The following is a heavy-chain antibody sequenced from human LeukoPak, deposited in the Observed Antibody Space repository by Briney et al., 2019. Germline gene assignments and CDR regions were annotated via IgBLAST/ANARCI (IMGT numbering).Heavy chain of an antibody. V-gene: IGHV3-23*01. CDR2: IGDSGGST. CDR3: ARVTYAVPDY. J-gene: IGHJ4*02. D-gene: IGHD2/OR15-2a*01. Sequence: PGGSLRLSCAASGFTFSSYAMSWVRQAPGKGLERVSVIGDSGGSTYYADSVKGRFTISRDNSKNTLYLQMNSLRAEDTAVYYCARVTYAVPDYWGQGTLVAVSS. CDR1: GFTFSSYA.